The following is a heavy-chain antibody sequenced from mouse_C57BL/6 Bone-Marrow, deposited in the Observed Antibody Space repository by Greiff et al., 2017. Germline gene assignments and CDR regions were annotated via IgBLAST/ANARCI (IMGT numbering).Heavy chain of an antibody. J-gene: IGHJ3*01. CDR3: ASRRGGGYPPWFAY. D-gene: IGHD2-2*01. V-gene: IGHV1-81*01. CDR2: IYPRSGNT. Sequence: QVQLQQSGAELARPGASVKLSCKASGYTFTSYGISWVKQRTGQGLAWIGEIYPRSGNTYYNEKFKGKATLTADKSSSTAYMELRSLTSEDSAVYFCASRRGGGYPPWFAYWGQGTLVTVSA. CDR1: GYTFTSYG.